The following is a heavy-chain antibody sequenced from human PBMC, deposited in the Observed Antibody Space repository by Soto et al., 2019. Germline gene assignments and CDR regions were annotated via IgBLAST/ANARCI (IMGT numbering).Heavy chain of an antibody. CDR2: IWYDGSNK. V-gene: IGHV3-33*01. Sequence: QVQLVESGGGVVQPGMSLRLSCAASGFTFSSYGMHWVRQAPGKGLEWVAVIWYDGSNKYYADSVKGRFTISRDNSKNTLYLQMNSLRAEDTAGYYCARTLAGQAAGYDYWGQGTLVTVSS. J-gene: IGHJ4*02. D-gene: IGHD5-12*01. CDR3: ARTLAGQAAGYDY. CDR1: GFTFSSYG.